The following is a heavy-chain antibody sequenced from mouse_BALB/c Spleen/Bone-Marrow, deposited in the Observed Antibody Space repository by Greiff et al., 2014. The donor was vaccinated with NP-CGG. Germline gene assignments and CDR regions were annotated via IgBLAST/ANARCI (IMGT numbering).Heavy chain of an antibody. J-gene: IGHJ2*01. V-gene: IGHV14-3*02. D-gene: IGHD2-14*01. Sequence: EVKLQESGAELVKPGASVKLSCTGSGFNIKDTYMHWVKQRPEQGLEWIGRIDPANGNTKYDPKFQGKATITADTSSNTAYPQLSSLTSEDTAVYYCASYYRYSFDYWGQGTTLTVSS. CDR3: ASYYRYSFDY. CDR2: IDPANGNT. CDR1: GFNIKDTY.